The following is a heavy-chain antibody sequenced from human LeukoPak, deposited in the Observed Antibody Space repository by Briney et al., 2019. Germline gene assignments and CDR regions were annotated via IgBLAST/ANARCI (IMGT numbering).Heavy chain of an antibody. V-gene: IGHV4-39*07. CDR2: IYYSGST. Sequence: SETLSLTCTVSGGSISSSSYYWGWIRQPPGKGLEWIGSIYYSGSTYYNPSPKSRVTISVDTSKNQFSLKLSSVTAADTAVYYCARDSGAISYMDVWGKGTTVTVSS. D-gene: IGHD1-26*01. CDR3: ARDSGAISYMDV. CDR1: GGSISSSSYY. J-gene: IGHJ6*03.